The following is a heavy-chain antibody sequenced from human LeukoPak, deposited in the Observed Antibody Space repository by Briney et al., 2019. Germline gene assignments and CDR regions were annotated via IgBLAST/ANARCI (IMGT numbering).Heavy chain of an antibody. V-gene: IGHV3-7*01. CDR2: INQDGSEK. Sequence: GGSLRLSCAASGFTFSSYGMHWVRQAPGKGLEWVANINQDGSEKYYVDSVKGRFTVSRDNAKSSLYLQMNSLRAEDTGIYYCARGERYWGQGTLVTVSS. J-gene: IGHJ4*02. CDR1: GFTFSSYG. CDR3: ARGERY.